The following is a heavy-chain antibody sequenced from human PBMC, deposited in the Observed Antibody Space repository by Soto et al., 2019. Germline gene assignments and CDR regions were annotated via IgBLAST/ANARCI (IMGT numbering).Heavy chain of an antibody. CDR1: GLRITSHW. D-gene: IGHD2-21*02. Sequence: GPRRLTGAPAGLRITSHWMTWVRQAPGKGLELVANIKQDGSETYDVDSVKGRFTISRDNAKKSLYLQMKSLRAEDTAVYYNARGEVETDVSTFDVWGQGTMVSGSS. CDR2: IKQDGSET. J-gene: IGHJ4*01. V-gene: IGHV3-7*04. CDR3: ARGEVETDVSTFDV.